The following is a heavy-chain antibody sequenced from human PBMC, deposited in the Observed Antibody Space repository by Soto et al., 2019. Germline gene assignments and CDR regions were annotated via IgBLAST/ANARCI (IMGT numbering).Heavy chain of an antibody. CDR2: ISGSGGST. Sequence: PGGSLRLSCAASGFTFSSYAMSWVRQAPGKGLEWVSAISGSGGSTYYADSVKGRFTISRDNSKNTLYLQMNSLRAEDTAVYYCAKDPAYYDILTGYSYFDYWGQGTLVTVSS. V-gene: IGHV3-23*01. CDR3: AKDPAYYDILTGYSYFDY. D-gene: IGHD3-9*01. J-gene: IGHJ4*02. CDR1: GFTFSSYA.